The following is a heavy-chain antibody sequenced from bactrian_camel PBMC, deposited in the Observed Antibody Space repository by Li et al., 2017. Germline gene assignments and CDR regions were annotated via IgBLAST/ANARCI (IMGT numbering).Heavy chain of an antibody. Sequence: QLVESGGAMVQTGGSLRLSCLASGAGYSSTACTMAWHRQAPGKGLEWVSNLYTDGITHYADSVKGRFTISRDNAKNTLYLQMNSLKTEDTAVYYCAACWDGSCWSDGYNYWGQGTQVTVS. CDR3: AACWDGSCWSDGYNY. J-gene: IGHJ4*01. CDR1: GAGYSSTACT. V-gene: IGHV3S9*01. D-gene: IGHD6*01. CDR2: LYTDGIT.